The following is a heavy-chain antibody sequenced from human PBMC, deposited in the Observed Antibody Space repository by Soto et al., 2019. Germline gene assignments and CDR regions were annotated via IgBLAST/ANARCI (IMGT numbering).Heavy chain of an antibody. Sequence: QVQLVQSGAEVKKPGASVKVSCKASGYTFTSYAMHWVRQAPGQRLEWMGWINAGNGNTKYSQKFQGRVTITRDTSASTAYMELSSLRSEDTAAYYCARARGGSYYGPDAFDIWGQGTMVTVSS. V-gene: IGHV1-3*01. CDR3: ARARGGSYYGPDAFDI. D-gene: IGHD1-26*01. CDR2: INAGNGNT. J-gene: IGHJ3*02. CDR1: GYTFTSYA.